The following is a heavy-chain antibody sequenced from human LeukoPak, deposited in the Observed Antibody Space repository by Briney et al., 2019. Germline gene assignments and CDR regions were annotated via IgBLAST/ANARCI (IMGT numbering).Heavy chain of an antibody. D-gene: IGHD3-9*01. CDR1: GGTFSSYA. CDR2: IIPIFGTA. Sequence: ASVKVSCKASGGTFSSYAISWVRQAPGQGLEWMGGIIPIFGTANYAQKFQGRVTITTDESTSTAYMELSSLRSEDMAVYYCARGPYYDILTGFDPWGQGTLVTVSS. J-gene: IGHJ5*02. CDR3: ARGPYYDILTGFDP. V-gene: IGHV1-69*05.